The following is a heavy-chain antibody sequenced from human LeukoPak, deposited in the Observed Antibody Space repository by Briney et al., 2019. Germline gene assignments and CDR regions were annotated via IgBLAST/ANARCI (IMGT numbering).Heavy chain of an antibody. CDR3: AKGGFQQWLGPHFDY. CDR2: ISDDGNKN. V-gene: IGHV3-30*18. J-gene: IGHJ4*02. Sequence: GGSVRLSCAASGFTFSSYGMHWVRQAPGKGLEWAAVISDDGNKNYYADSVKGRFTISRDNSKNTLYLQRNSLTTDDTAVYYCAKGGFQQWLGPHFDYWGQGTLVTVSS. CDR1: GFTFSSYG. D-gene: IGHD6-19*01.